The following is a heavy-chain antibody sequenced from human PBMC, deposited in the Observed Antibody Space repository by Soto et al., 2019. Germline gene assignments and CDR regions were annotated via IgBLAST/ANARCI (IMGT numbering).Heavy chain of an antibody. Sequence: GGSLRLSCAASGFTVSSNYMSWVRQAPGKGLEWVSVIYSGGSTYYADSVKGRFTISRDNSKNTLYLQMNSLRAEDTAVYYCGRGYYGDYYYYYGMDVWGQGTTVTVSS. CDR3: GRGYYGDYYYYYGMDV. CDR1: GFTVSSNY. D-gene: IGHD4-17*01. J-gene: IGHJ6*02. V-gene: IGHV3-53*01. CDR2: IYSGGST.